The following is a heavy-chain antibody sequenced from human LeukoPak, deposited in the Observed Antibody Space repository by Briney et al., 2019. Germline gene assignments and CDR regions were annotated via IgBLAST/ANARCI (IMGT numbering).Heavy chain of an antibody. V-gene: IGHV4-34*01. Sequence: SGTLSLTCAVYGGSFSGYYWSWIRQPPGKGLEWIGEINHSGSTNYNPSLKSRVTISVDTSKNQFSLKLSSVTAADTAVYYCARDRYYYDSSGYYWYFQHWGQGTLVTVSS. CDR3: ARDRYYYDSSGYYWYFQH. D-gene: IGHD3-22*01. CDR1: GGSFSGYY. CDR2: INHSGST. J-gene: IGHJ1*01.